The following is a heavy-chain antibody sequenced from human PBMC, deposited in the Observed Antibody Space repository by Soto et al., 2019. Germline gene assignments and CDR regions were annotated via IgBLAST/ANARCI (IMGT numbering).Heavy chain of an antibody. J-gene: IGHJ4*02. V-gene: IGHV3-23*01. Sequence: HPGGSLRLSCAASGFTFSSYAMSWVRQAPGKGLEWVSAISGSGGSTYYADSVKGRFTISRDNSKNTLYLQMNSLRAEDTAVYYCSKARHNYDFRSAHFDYWGQGTLVTVSS. D-gene: IGHD3-3*01. CDR2: ISGSGGST. CDR3: SKARHNYDFRSAHFDY. CDR1: GFTFSSYA.